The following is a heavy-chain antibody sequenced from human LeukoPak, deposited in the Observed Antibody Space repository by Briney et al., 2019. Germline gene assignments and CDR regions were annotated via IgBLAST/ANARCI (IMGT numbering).Heavy chain of an antibody. CDR3: ARGVRWSKTTDWYFDL. J-gene: IGHJ2*01. CDR2: IKQDGSEK. CDR1: GFTFSSYW. D-gene: IGHD4-23*01. Sequence: GGSLRLSCAASGFTFSSYWMSWVRQAPGKGLEWVANIKQDGSEKYYVDSVKGRFTISRDNAKNSLYLRMNSLRAEDTAVYYCARGVRWSKTTDWYFDLWGRGTLVTVSS. V-gene: IGHV3-7*01.